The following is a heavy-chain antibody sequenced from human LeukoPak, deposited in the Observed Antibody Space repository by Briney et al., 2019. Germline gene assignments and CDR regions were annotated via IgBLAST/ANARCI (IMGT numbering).Heavy chain of an antibody. Sequence: GASVKVSCKASGGTFSSYAISWVRQAPGQGREWMGMIIPIFGTANYAQKFQGRVTITTDESTSTAYMELSSLRSEDTAVYYCARASYCSSTSCSEDDNWFDPWGQGTLVTVSS. CDR2: IIPIFGTA. V-gene: IGHV1-69*05. J-gene: IGHJ5*02. CDR3: ARASYCSSTSCSEDDNWFDP. D-gene: IGHD2-2*01. CDR1: GGTFSSYA.